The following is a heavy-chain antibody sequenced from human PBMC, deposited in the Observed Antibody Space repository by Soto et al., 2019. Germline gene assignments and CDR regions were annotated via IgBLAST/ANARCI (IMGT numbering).Heavy chain of an antibody. CDR2: ISTFNGKT. CDR3: ARDRVPKSSGYFPFDY. J-gene: IGHJ4*02. Sequence: QVQLVQSGAEVKKPGASVKVSCKASGYTFISYGISWVRQARGQGLEWMGWISTFNGKTNYAQNVQGRVTMTTDTSTTTAYMELRSLKSDDTAVYYCARDRVPKSSGYFPFDYWGQGTLVTVSS. V-gene: IGHV1-18*01. CDR1: GYTFISYG. D-gene: IGHD3-22*01.